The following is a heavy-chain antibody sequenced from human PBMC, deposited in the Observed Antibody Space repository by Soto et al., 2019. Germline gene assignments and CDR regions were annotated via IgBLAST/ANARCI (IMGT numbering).Heavy chain of an antibody. J-gene: IGHJ3*02. CDR1: GGTFSSYA. Sequence: GASVKVSCKASGGTFSSYAINWVRQAPGQGLEWMGGIIPIFATADYAQKFQGRVTITADESKNTVYLQMNSLRAEDTAVYHCAKGFYGYVWGTYRADAFDMWGQGTVVTVSS. CDR2: IIPIFATA. V-gene: IGHV1-69*13. D-gene: IGHD3-16*02. CDR3: AKGFYGYVWGTYRADAFDM.